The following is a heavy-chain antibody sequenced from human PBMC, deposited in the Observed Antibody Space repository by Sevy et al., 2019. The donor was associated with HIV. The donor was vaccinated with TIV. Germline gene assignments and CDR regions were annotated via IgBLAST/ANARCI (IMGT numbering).Heavy chain of an antibody. Sequence: SETLSLTCTVSGGSISSYYWSWIRQPPGKGLEWIGYIYYSGSTNYNPSLKSRVTISVDTSKNRFSLKLSSVTAADTAVYYCARVSSNKKVTIFGVVIFYYFDYWGQGTLVTVSS. CDR3: ARVSSNKKVTIFGVVIFYYFDY. V-gene: IGHV4-59*01. CDR1: GGSISSYY. J-gene: IGHJ4*02. CDR2: IYYSGST. D-gene: IGHD3-3*01.